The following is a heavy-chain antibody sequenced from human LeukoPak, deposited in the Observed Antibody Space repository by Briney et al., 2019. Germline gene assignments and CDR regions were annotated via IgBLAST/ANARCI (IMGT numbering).Heavy chain of an antibody. CDR1: GFTFSSYS. CDR2: ISSSSSYI. J-gene: IGHJ4*02. V-gene: IGHV3-21*01. Sequence: GGSLGLSCAASGFTFSSYSMNWVRQAPGKGLEWVSSISSSSSYIYYADSVKGRFTISRDNAKNSLYLQMNSLRAEDTAVYYCARDAYCGGDCQSFDHWGQGTLVTVSS. D-gene: IGHD2-21*01. CDR3: ARDAYCGGDCQSFDH.